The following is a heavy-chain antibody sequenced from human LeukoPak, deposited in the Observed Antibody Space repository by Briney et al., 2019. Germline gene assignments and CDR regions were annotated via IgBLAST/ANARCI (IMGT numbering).Heavy chain of an antibody. CDR1: GFTFSGYT. J-gene: IGHJ4*02. D-gene: IGHD3/OR15-3a*01. CDR2: ISSTSGTI. V-gene: IGHV3-48*01. Sequence: GGSLRLSCAASGFTFSGYTMNWVRPAPGKGLEWLLYISSTSGTIYDADSVKGRFTISRDNAKNSLYLQMDTLRAEDTAVYYCARDRTGTYFDYWGQGTLVTVSS. CDR3: ARDRTGTYFDY.